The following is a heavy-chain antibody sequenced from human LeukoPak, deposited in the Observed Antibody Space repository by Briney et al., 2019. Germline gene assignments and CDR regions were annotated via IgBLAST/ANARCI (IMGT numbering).Heavy chain of an antibody. V-gene: IGHV4-39*01. CDR3: ARVAYFLGYCISTSCSYFDY. D-gene: IGHD2-2*01. CDR1: GGSISSSSYY. CDR2: IYYSGST. Sequence: SETLSLTCTVSGGSISSSSYYWGWIRQPPGKGLEWIGTIYYSGSTYYNSSLKSRVTISVDTSKNQFSLKLSSVTAADTAVYYCARVAYFLGYCISTSCSYFDYWGQGTRVTVSS. J-gene: IGHJ4*02.